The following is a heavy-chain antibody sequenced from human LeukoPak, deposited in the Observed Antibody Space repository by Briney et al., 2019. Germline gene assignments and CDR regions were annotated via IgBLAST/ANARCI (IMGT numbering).Heavy chain of an antibody. CDR2: FDPEDGET. D-gene: IGHD5-18*01. CDR1: GYTLTELS. CDR3: ATAIQLWLRDYYGMDV. J-gene: IGHJ6*02. V-gene: IGHV1-24*01. Sequence: ASVKVSCKVSGYTLTELSMHWVRQAPGKGLEWVGGFDPEDGETIYAQKFQGRVTMTEDTSTATAYMELSSLRSEDTAVYYCATAIQLWLRDYYGMDVWGQGTTVTVSS.